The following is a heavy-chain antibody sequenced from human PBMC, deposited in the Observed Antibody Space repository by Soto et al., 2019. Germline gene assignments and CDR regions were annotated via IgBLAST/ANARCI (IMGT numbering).Heavy chain of an antibody. J-gene: IGHJ4*02. D-gene: IGHD4-17*01. CDR2: ITPFNDNK. Sequence: QIHLVQSGGEVKKPGASVKVSCKTSGYTFTTYGISWVRQAPGQGLEWMGWITPFNDNKNYAQNLEGRVTMTTDTSTNTAYLELRSLTSDDTAVYYCARTDKGDYVPPLDNWGQGPLVTVSS. CDR3: ARTDKGDYVPPLDN. V-gene: IGHV1-18*01. CDR1: GYTFTTYG.